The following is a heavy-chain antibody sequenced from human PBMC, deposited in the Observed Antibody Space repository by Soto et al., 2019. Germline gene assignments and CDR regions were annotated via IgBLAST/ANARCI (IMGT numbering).Heavy chain of an antibody. CDR1: GFTFSSFW. Sequence: GGSLRLSCAASGFTFSSFWMDWVRQAPGKGLEWVANINPDGSEKHYVDSVKGRFTISRDNAKNSLYLQMSRLTAEDSALYYCSRSLDSWGQGTRVTVSS. J-gene: IGHJ4*02. V-gene: IGHV3-7*01. CDR3: SRSLDS. CDR2: INPDGSEK.